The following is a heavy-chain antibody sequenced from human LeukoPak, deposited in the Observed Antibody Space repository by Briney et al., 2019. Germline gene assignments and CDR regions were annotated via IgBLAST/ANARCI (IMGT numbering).Heavy chain of an antibody. CDR1: GYSIGSGYY. CDR2: IYHSGST. V-gene: IGHV4-38-2*02. Sequence: SETLSLTCTVSGYSIGSGYYWGWIRQPPGKGLEWIGSIYHSGSTYYNPSLKSRVTISVDTSKNQFSLKLSSVTAADTAVYYCARDRGRYDILTGYRSGRLDYWGQGTLVTVSS. D-gene: IGHD3-9*01. CDR3: ARDRGRYDILTGYRSGRLDY. J-gene: IGHJ4*02.